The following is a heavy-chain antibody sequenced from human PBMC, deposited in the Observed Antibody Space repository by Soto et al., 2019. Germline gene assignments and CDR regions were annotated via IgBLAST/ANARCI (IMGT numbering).Heavy chain of an antibody. CDR1: GFTFSSYA. Sequence: EVQLLESGGGLVQPGGSLRLSCAASGFTFSSYAMSWVRQAPGKGLVWVSAISGSGGSTYYADSGKGRFTISRDNTKHTLYLQISSLRAEDTAVYYRAKYHGEGVVPAARGFDYWSQGTLVTVSS. CDR3: AKYHGEGVVPAARGFDY. J-gene: IGHJ4*02. D-gene: IGHD2-2*01. V-gene: IGHV3-23*01. CDR2: ISGSGGST.